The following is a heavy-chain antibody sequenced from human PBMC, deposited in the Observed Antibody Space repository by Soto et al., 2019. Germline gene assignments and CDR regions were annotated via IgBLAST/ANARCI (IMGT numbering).Heavy chain of an antibody. CDR1: GFTFSGNS. V-gene: IGHV3-30*18. CDR3: AKVDGYGSGSYYGPESNWFDP. D-gene: IGHD3-10*01. Sequence: GGSLRLSSAASGFTFSGNSMHWVRHAPGKGLEWVAIISKDGSNKYYADSVKGRSTISRDNSKNTLYLQMNSLRAEDTAVYYCAKVDGYGSGSYYGPESNWFDPWGQGT. CDR2: ISKDGSNK. J-gene: IGHJ5*02.